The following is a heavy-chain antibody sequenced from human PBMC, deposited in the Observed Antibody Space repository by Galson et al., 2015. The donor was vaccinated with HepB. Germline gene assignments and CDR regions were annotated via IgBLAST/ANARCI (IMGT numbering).Heavy chain of an antibody. Sequence: SETLSLTCSVSGGSISPYYWSWFRQPPGKGLEWIGYIYHSGSTNYNTSLASRVTISVDTSKNQFSLTLNSMTTADTAVYYCARGATFFEYCGRGTLVTVSS. V-gene: IGHV4-59*01. CDR1: GGSISPYY. J-gene: IGHJ4*02. CDR2: IYHSGST. CDR3: ARGATFFEY.